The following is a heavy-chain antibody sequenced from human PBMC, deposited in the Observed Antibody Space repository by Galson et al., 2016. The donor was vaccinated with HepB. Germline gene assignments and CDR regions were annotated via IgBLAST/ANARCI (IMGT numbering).Heavy chain of an antibody. V-gene: IGHV3-23*01. D-gene: IGHD6-19*01. Sequence: SLRLSCAASGFTFSSYAMNWVRQTPGKGLEWVAAISANGDNTYYAASVKGRFTISRDNSKNTQYLQMNSLRVEDTAVYYCARIGLGYSSSLPDYWGQGTLVTVSS. J-gene: IGHJ4*02. CDR1: GFTFSSYA. CDR2: ISANGDNT. CDR3: ARIGLGYSSSLPDY.